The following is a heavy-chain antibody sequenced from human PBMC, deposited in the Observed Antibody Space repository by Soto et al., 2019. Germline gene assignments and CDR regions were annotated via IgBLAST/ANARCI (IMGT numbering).Heavy chain of an antibody. J-gene: IGHJ2*01. V-gene: IGHV3-23*01. CDR1: GFTFSSYA. CDR3: AKDTSWDRRRDWYFDL. Sequence: EVQLLESGGGLVQPGGSLRLSCAASGFTFSSYAMSWVRQAPGKGLEWVSAISGSGGSTYYADSVKGRFTISRDNSKNPLYLQMNSLRAEDTAVYYCAKDTSWDRRRDWYFDLWGRGTLVTVSS. CDR2: ISGSGGST. D-gene: IGHD1-1*01.